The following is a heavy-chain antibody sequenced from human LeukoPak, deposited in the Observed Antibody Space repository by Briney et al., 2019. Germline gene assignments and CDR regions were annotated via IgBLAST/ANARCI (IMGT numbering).Heavy chain of an antibody. CDR3: ARDSEYSSSVASDI. J-gene: IGHJ3*02. CDR1: GFTFSSHW. D-gene: IGHD6-13*01. V-gene: IGHV3-7*01. Sequence: SGGSLRLSCAASGFTFSSHWMTWVRQAPGKRLEWVANINQDGSERYYVDSVKGRFAISRDNAKNSLYLQMNSLRAEDTAVYYCARDSEYSSSVASDIWGQGTMVTVSS. CDR2: INQDGSER.